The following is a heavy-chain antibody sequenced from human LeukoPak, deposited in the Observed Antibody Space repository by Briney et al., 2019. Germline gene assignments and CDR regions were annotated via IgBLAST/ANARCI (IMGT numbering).Heavy chain of an antibody. CDR1: GFTFSSYG. V-gene: IGHV3-30*02. CDR3: AKSGYNRFDY. J-gene: IGHJ4*02. D-gene: IGHD5-24*01. Sequence: GGSLRLSCAASGFTFSSYGMHWVRQAPGKGLEWVAFIRYDGSKKYYADSVKGRFTIYRGNFKNTLYLQMSGLRAEDTAVYYCAKSGYNRFDYWGQGTLVTVSS. CDR2: IRYDGSKK.